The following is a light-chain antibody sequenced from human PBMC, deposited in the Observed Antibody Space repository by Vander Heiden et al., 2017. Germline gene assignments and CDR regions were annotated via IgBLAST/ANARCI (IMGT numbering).Light chain of an antibody. V-gene: IGKV3-20*01. CDR1: QSVRSDY. CDR2: GAF. J-gene: IGKJ1*01. Sequence: IVLTQSPGTLSLSPGQRATLSCRASQSVRSDYLAWYQQKHGQAPRLLMYGAFTRATSIPDRFSGSGSGTDFTLTISRLEPEGFGVFYCQQYGSSPWTFGQGTKVEIK. CDR3: QQYGSSPWT.